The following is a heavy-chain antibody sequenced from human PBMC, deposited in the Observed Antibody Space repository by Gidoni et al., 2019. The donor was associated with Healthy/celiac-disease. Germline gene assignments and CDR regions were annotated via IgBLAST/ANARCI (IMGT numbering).Heavy chain of an antibody. V-gene: IGHV1-69*06. D-gene: IGHD3-3*01. CDR1: AGTFSSYA. CDR2: IIPIFGTA. J-gene: IGHJ6*02. Sequence: QVQLVQSGAEVKKPGSSVKVSCKASAGTFSSYAISWVRQAPGQGLEWMGGIIPIFGTANYAQKFQGRVTITADKSTSTAYMELSSLRSEDTAVYYCARERGNDFWSGYPLGGMDVWGQGTTVTVSS. CDR3: ARERGNDFWSGYPLGGMDV.